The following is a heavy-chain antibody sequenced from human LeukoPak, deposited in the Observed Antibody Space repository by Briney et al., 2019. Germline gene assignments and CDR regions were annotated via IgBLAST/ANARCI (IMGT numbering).Heavy chain of an antibody. CDR1: GGSISSSSYY. J-gene: IGHJ4*02. Sequence: SETLSLTCTVSGGSISSSSYYWGWIRQPPGKGLEWIGSIYYSGSTYYNPSLKSRVTISVDTSKNQFSLKLSSVTAADTAVYYCARHARLLNHSTPGDYWGQGTLVTVSS. D-gene: IGHD2-2*02. CDR2: IYYSGST. CDR3: ARHARLLNHSTPGDY. V-gene: IGHV4-39*01.